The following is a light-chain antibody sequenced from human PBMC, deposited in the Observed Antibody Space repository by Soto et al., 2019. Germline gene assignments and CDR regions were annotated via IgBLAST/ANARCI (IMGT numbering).Light chain of an antibody. J-gene: IGLJ1*01. CDR2: RDF. V-gene: IGLV3-9*01. CDR3: QVWDSSAV. Sequence: SYNLTQPLSVSVAPGQTARITCGGNKIGSKNVQWYQQKPGQAPVLVIYRDFNRPSGIPERFSGSNSGNTATLTISRAQAGDEADYYCQVWDSSAVFETGTKVTVL. CDR1: KIGSKN.